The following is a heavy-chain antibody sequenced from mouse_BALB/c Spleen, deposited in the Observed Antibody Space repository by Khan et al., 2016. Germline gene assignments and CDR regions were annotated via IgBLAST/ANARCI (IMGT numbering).Heavy chain of an antibody. Sequence: EVELVESGGGLVQPGGSLKLSCAASGFSLSNYAMSWVRQTPEKRLEWVASISSGGSPYYPDSGKGEFTISRDNARSILPLPMRSLWAEDTALYYGPRSHYGSSYVGWFASRGQGTRVTISA. J-gene: IGHJ3*01. CDR3: PRSHYGSSYVGWFAS. CDR1: GFSLSNYA. D-gene: IGHD1-1*01. CDR2: ISSGGSP. V-gene: IGHV5-6-5*01.